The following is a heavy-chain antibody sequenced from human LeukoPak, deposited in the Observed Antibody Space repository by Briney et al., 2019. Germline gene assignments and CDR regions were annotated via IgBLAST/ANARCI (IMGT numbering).Heavy chain of an antibody. J-gene: IGHJ4*02. D-gene: IGHD1-26*01. CDR3: VRDRGTYRPIDY. CDR2: ISYTGTYI. Sequence: GGSLRLSCAASAFSLNAYNMNWGRQAPGKGLEWVSSISYTGTYIYYADSVKGRFTISRDNAQNSLYLQMNSLRAEDTAIYYCVRDRGTYRPIDYWGQGTLVTVSS. CDR1: AFSLNAYN. V-gene: IGHV3-21*04.